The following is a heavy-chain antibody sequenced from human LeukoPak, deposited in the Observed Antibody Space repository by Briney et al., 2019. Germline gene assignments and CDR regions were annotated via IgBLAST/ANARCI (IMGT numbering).Heavy chain of an antibody. CDR3: ARVDRHLGIRHFFDY. CDR1: GGSVSSNNHY. CDR2: ISYSGNT. J-gene: IGHJ4*02. D-gene: IGHD7-27*01. Sequence: SETLSLTCSVSGGSVSSNNHYWTWIRQPPGKGLEWIGYISYSGNTYYNPSLKSRIIISVDTSKNQFSLSLISVTAADTAVYYCARVDRHLGIRHFFDYWGQGTLVIVSS. V-gene: IGHV4-30-4*01.